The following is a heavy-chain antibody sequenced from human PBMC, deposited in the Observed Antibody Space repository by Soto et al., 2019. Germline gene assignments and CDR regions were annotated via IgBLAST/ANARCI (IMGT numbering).Heavy chain of an antibody. J-gene: IGHJ6*02. CDR2: IIPILGIA. CDR1: GGTFSSYT. CDR3: ARGEEVDTAMDTNNYYYYGMDV. Sequence: GASVKVSCKASGGTFSSYTISWVRQAPGQGLEWMGRIIPILGIANYAQKFQGRVTITADESTSTAYMELSSLRSEDTAVYYCARGEEVDTAMDTNNYYYYGMDVWGQGTTVTVSS. D-gene: IGHD5-18*01. V-gene: IGHV1-69*02.